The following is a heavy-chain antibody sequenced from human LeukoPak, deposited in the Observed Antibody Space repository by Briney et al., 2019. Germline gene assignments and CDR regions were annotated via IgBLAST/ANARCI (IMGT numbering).Heavy chain of an antibody. CDR3: AKDRQDVVVTAIRFDS. CDR2: ISGSGAKT. CDR1: GFTFSSYA. Sequence: GGSLRLSCTASGFTFSSYAMTWVRQAPGKGLEWVSSISGSGAKTYYADSVKDGITISRDNSKNTLYLQMDSLRAGDTALYYCAKDRQDVVVTAIRFDSWGQGTLVTVSS. V-gene: IGHV3-23*01. J-gene: IGHJ4*02. D-gene: IGHD2-21*02.